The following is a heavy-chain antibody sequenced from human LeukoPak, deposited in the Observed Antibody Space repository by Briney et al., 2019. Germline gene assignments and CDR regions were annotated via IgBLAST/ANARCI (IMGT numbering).Heavy chain of an antibody. CDR3: ARDSSGPFDY. CDR1: GFTFSSYA. V-gene: IGHV3-30*04. J-gene: IGHJ4*02. CDR2: ISYDGSNK. Sequence: GGSLRLSCAASGFTFSSYAMHWVRQAPGKGLEWVAVISYDGSNKYYADSVKGRFTISRDNSKNTLYLQMNSLRAEDTAVYYCARDSSGPFDYWGQGNLVTVSS. D-gene: IGHD6-19*01.